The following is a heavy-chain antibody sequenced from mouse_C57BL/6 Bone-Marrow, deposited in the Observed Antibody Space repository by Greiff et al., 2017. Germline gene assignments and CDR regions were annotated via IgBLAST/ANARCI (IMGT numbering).Heavy chain of an antibody. Sequence: EVQLQQSGPELVKPGASVKISCKASGYTFTDYYMNWVKQSHGKSLEWIGDINPNNGGTSYNQKFKGKATLTVDKSSSTAYMELRSLTSEDSAVYYCARGLRWDWGQGTLVTVSA. V-gene: IGHV1-26*01. CDR3: ARGLRWD. CDR2: INPNNGGT. J-gene: IGHJ3*01. D-gene: IGHD1-1*01. CDR1: GYTFTDYY.